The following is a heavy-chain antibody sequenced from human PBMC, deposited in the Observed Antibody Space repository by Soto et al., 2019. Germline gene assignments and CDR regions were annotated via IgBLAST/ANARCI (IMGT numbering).Heavy chain of an antibody. CDR2: IYYSGST. V-gene: IGHV4-59*01. CDR3: ARVNRVTAHQSSGWAGYYYYGMDV. J-gene: IGHJ6*02. Sequence: SETLSLTCTVSGGSISSYYWSWIRQPPGKGLEWIGYIYYSGSTNYNPSLKSRVTISVDTSKNQFSLKLSSVTAADTAVYYCARVNRVTAHQSSGWAGYYYYGMDVWGQGTTVTVS. CDR1: GGSISSYY. D-gene: IGHD6-19*01.